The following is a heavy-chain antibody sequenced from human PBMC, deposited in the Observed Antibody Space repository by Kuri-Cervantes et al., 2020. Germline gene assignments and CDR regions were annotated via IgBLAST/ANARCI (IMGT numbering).Heavy chain of an antibody. J-gene: IGHJ4*02. CDR3: AKDLILPHLYYFDD. Sequence: LSLTCAASGFTFSSYSIIWVRQAPGKGLEWLSYISSSSSRIYYADSVKGRFTISRDNSKNTLYLQMNSLRTEDTAVYYCAKDLILPHLYYFDDWGQGTLVTVSS. V-gene: IGHV3-48*01. CDR1: GFTFSSYS. CDR2: ISSSSSRI. D-gene: IGHD3-3*02.